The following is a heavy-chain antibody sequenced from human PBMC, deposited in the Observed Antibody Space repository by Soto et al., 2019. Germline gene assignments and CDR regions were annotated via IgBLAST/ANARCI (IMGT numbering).Heavy chain of an antibody. V-gene: IGHV4-31*03. Sequence: PSETLSLTCTVSGGSISSGDYYWSWIRQHPGKGLEWIGYIYYSGSTYYNPSLKSRVTISVDTSKNQFSLKLSSVTAADTAVYYCAIIPYDSSGYYYFDYWGQGTLVTVSS. D-gene: IGHD3-22*01. CDR3: AIIPYDSSGYYYFDY. CDR2: IYYSGST. CDR1: GGSISSGDYY. J-gene: IGHJ4*02.